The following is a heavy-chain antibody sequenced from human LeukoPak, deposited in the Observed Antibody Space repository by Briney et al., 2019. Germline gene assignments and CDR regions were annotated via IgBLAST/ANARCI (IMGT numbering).Heavy chain of an antibody. V-gene: IGHV1-69*05. CDR2: IIPIFGTA. Sequence: GASVKVSCKASGGTFSNYAISWVRQAPGQGLEWMGGIIPIFGTANYAQKFRGRVTMTTDTSTSTAYMELRSLRSDDTAVYYCARVMAGDLDYWGQGTLVTVSS. CDR1: GGTFSNYA. CDR3: ARVMAGDLDY. D-gene: IGHD5-24*01. J-gene: IGHJ4*02.